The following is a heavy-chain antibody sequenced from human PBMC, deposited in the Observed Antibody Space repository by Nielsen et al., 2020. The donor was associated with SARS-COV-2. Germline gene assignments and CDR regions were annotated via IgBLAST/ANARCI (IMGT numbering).Heavy chain of an antibody. CDR1: SGSVSSGSYH. V-gene: IGHV4-61*01. J-gene: IGHJ4*02. D-gene: IGHD6-19*01. Sequence: SETLSLTCTVSSGSVSSGSYHWSWIRQPPGKGLEWIGYFSYSGSTNYNPSLKSRVTISVDTSKNQFSLKLSSVTAADTAVYYCARGAVADYYFDYWGQGTLVTVSS. CDR3: ARGAVADYYFDY. CDR2: FSYSGST.